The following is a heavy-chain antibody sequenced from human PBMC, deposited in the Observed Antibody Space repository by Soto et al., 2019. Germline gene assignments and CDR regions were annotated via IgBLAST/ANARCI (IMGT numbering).Heavy chain of an antibody. J-gene: IGHJ4*02. Sequence: SETLSLTCTVSGGSISSYYWSWIRQPPGKGLEWIGYIYYSGSTNYNPSLKSRVTISVDTSKNQFSLKLSSVTAADTAVYYCARVPGWYGVGYFDYWGQGTLVTVSS. D-gene: IGHD6-19*01. CDR1: GGSISSYY. CDR3: ARVPGWYGVGYFDY. V-gene: IGHV4-59*01. CDR2: IYYSGST.